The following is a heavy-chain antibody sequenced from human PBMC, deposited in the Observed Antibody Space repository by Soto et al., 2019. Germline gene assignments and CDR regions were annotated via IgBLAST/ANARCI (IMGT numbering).Heavy chain of an antibody. CDR1: GYTFTDYY. D-gene: IGHD6-19*01. J-gene: IGHJ4*02. V-gene: IGHV1-2*04. CDR3: ASYSSGWSQYYFDY. CDR2: INPKSGGT. Sequence: ASVKVSCKTSGYTFTDYYIHSVRQAPGQGLEWMGWINPKSGGTNYAQKFQGWVTMTSDTSISTAYMELSRLRSDDTAVYYCASYSSGWSQYYFDYWGQGTLVTVSS.